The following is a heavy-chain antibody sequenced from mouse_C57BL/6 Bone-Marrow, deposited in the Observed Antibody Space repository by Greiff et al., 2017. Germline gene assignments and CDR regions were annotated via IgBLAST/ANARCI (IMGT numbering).Heavy chain of an antibody. Sequence: EVQLQQSGAELVRPGASVTLSCTASGFNIKDYYMHWVKQRPEQGLEWIGRIDPEDGDPEYAPKFPGKATLTADTSSNTAYLQLSSLTSEDTAVYYYSTAYYYGSSYWYFDVWGTGTTVTVSS. CDR2: IDPEDGDP. J-gene: IGHJ1*03. V-gene: IGHV14-1*01. CDR3: STAYYYGSSYWYFDV. D-gene: IGHD1-1*01. CDR1: GFNIKDYY.